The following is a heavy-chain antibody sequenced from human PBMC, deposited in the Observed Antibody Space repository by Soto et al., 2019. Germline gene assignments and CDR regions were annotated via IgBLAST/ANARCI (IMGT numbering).Heavy chain of an antibody. CDR2: IYWSDDK. V-gene: IGHV2-5*01. Sequence: QITLKESGPALVNPTQPLTLTCTFSGFSLATSGVGVGWIRQPPGKALEWLALIYWSDDKHYSPSLKSRLTIIKDTSKNQVVLTMTNMDPVDTATYYCAHLQLWYPFYYFDSWGQGTLVTVSS. CDR1: GFSLATSGVG. D-gene: IGHD1-1*01. J-gene: IGHJ4*02. CDR3: AHLQLWYPFYYFDS.